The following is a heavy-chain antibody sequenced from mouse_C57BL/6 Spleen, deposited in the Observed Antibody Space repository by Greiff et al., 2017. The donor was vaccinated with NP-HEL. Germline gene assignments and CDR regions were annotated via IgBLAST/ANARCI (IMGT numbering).Heavy chain of an antibody. CDR2: LSSGSCTI. CDR3: ARFVYAMDY. Sequence: EVKVVESGGGLVKPGGSLKLSCAASGFTFSDSGMHWVRQAPEKGLEWVAYLSSGSCTIYSADTVTGRFTLSRDNAKNTLFLQMTSLRSEDTAMYYCARFVYAMDYWGQGTSVTVSS. CDR1: GFTFSDSG. V-gene: IGHV5-17*01. J-gene: IGHJ4*01.